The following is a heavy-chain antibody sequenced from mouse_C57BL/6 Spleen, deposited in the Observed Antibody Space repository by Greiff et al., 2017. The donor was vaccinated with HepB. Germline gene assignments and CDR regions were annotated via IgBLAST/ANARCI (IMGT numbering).Heavy chain of an antibody. J-gene: IGHJ2*01. D-gene: IGHD4-1*01. V-gene: IGHV1-64*01. CDR2: IHPNSGST. Sequence: QVQLQQPGAELVKPGASVKLSCKASGYTFTSYWMHWVKQRPGQGLEWIGMIHPNSGSTNYNEKFKGKATLTVDKSSSTAYMQLSSLTSEDSAVYYCARTGSYFDYWGQGTTLTVSS. CDR3: ARTGSYFDY. CDR1: GYTFTSYW.